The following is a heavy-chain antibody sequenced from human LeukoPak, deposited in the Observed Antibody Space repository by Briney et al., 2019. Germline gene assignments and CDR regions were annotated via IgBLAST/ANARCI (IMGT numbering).Heavy chain of an antibody. V-gene: IGHV3-48*01. CDR2: IGPGGDI. Sequence: GGSLRLSCAASGFSFTAYSMNWVRQAARRRLKWISYIGPGGDIYYADSVTGRFTVSRDTAKNSLYLQMNGLRVEDTAVYYCARRFDSWGQGTLVTVSS. CDR3: ARRFDS. J-gene: IGHJ4*02. CDR1: GFSFTAYS.